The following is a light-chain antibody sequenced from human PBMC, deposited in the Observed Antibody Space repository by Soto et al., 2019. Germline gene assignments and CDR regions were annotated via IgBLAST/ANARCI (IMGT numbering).Light chain of an antibody. CDR1: QGIGST. CDR3: QHYKTWPLS. Sequence: IVMTQSPATLSVSPGERATLSCRASQGIGSTLAWYQQKPGQTPRLLIYDASTRATGIPVRFSGIGSGTEFTLIISSLQSEDFGVYYCQHYKTWPLSFGGGIKVEI. J-gene: IGKJ4*01. V-gene: IGKV3-15*01. CDR2: DAS.